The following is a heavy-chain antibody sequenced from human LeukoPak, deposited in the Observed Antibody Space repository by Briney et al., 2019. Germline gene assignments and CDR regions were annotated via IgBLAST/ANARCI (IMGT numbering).Heavy chain of an antibody. CDR2: IKQDGSEK. CDR3: GGPNPLLERPSAMDV. J-gene: IGHJ6*02. Sequence: GTSLRLPCVASGFTFSNYGMHWVRQAPGKGLEWVANIKQDGSEKHYVDSVKGRFTISRDNAKNSLYLQMNSLRAEDTAVYYCGGPNPLLERPSAMDVWGQGTTVTVSS. CDR1: GFTFSNYG. V-gene: IGHV3-7*03. D-gene: IGHD6-25*01.